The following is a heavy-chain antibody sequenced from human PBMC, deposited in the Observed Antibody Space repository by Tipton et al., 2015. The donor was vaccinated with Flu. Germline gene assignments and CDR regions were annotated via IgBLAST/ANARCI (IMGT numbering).Heavy chain of an antibody. J-gene: IGHJ4*02. CDR2: ISGSGATT. CDR3: AKIGRFYDFIWGSAETHPDY. D-gene: IGHD3-16*01. CDR1: GFTFTSYA. V-gene: IGHV3-23*01. Sequence: LSLTCAASGFTFTSYAMNWVRQAPGKGLEWVSTISGSGATTYYADSVKGRFTISRDTNTLYLQMTSLKAEDTAVYFCAKIGRFYDFIWGSAETHPDYWGQGTLVTVSS.